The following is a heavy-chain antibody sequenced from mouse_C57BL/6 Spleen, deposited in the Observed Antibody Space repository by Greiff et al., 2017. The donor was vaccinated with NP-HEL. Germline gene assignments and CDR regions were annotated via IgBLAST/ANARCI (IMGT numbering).Heavy chain of an antibody. Sequence: QVQLKQSGPELVKPGASVKISCKASGYAFSSSWMNWVKQRPGKGLEWIGRIYPGDGDTNYNGKFKGKATLTADKSSSTAYMQLSSLTSEDSAVYFCARRGLYSNYDLFAYWGQGTLVTVSA. CDR3: ARRGLYSNYDLFAY. J-gene: IGHJ3*01. CDR2: IYPGDGDT. D-gene: IGHD2-5*01. V-gene: IGHV1-82*01. CDR1: GYAFSSSW.